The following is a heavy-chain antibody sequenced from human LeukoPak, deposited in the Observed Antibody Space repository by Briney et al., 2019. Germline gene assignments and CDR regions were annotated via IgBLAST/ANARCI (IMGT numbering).Heavy chain of an antibody. V-gene: IGHV4-59*02. CDR1: AGSVSAYY. J-gene: IGHJ5*02. CDR3: ARGLDPPRGNWFAP. Sequence: SETLSLTCTVSAGSVSAYYWSWIRQRPGRGFESIGYIFYNGHTKYNPSLSSRVTISINTSKNQFSLKLSSVTAADTAFYFCARGLDPPRGNWFAPWGQEILVTVSS. CDR2: IFYNGHT. D-gene: IGHD3-16*01.